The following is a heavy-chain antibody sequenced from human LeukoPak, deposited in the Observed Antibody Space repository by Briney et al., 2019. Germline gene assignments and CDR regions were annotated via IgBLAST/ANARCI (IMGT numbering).Heavy chain of an antibody. CDR2: MYVGGDRT. CDR1: GFTFSSYS. CDR3: AKEGYRYWYFDL. Sequence: GSLRLSCAASGFTFSSYSMNWVRQAPGKRLEWVASMYVGGDRTSYADSVKGRFTISRDSSRNTLFLQMNSLRAEDTALYYCAKEGYRYWYFDLWGRGTLVAVSS. V-gene: IGHV3-23*01. J-gene: IGHJ2*01. D-gene: IGHD5-18*01.